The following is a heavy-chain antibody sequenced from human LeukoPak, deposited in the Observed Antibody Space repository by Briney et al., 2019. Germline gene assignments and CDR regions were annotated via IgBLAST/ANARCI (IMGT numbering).Heavy chain of an antibody. V-gene: IGHV1-46*01. J-gene: IGHJ4*02. CDR2: INPSGGST. CDR1: GYTFTNYY. Sequence: ASVKVSCKASGYTFTNYYMHWVRQAPGQGLEWMGIINPSGGSTNYAQKFQGRVTMTRDTSISTAYMELSRLRSDDTAVYYCAREGESLYYYDSSGPFDYWGQGTLVTVSS. D-gene: IGHD3-22*01. CDR3: AREGESLYYYDSSGPFDY.